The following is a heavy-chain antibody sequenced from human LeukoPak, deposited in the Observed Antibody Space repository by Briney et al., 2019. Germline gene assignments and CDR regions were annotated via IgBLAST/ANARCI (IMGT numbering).Heavy chain of an antibody. Sequence: GASVKVSCKASGYTFTGYYKHWVRQAPGQGLEWMGWINTNSCGTNYAQKFQGRVTMTRDTSISTAYMELSRLRSDDTAVYYCARKSGCTGGVCLYYFDYWGQGTLVTVSS. V-gene: IGHV1-2*02. CDR3: ARKSGCTGGVCLYYFDY. CDR2: INTNSCGT. D-gene: IGHD2-8*02. J-gene: IGHJ4*02. CDR1: GYTFTGYY.